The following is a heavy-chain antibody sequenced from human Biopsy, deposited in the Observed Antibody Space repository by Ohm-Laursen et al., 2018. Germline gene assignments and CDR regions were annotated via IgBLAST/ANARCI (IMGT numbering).Heavy chain of an antibody. D-gene: IGHD3-9*01. V-gene: IGHV1-69*06. J-gene: IGHJ1*01. CDR3: ATKLTGYFHH. Sequence: GSSVTASCQAPGRTFSNSGVNWVRQAPGHGLGWLGGNIPILGTGNYAQKFQDRVTVAADTSTSTATMELRSLRSDDTAVYYCATKLTGYFHHWGQGTLVIVSS. CDR1: GRTFSNSG. CDR2: NIPILGTG.